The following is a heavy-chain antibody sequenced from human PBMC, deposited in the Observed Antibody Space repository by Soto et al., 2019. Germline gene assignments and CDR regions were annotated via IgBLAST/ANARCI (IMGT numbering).Heavy chain of an antibody. D-gene: IGHD2-15*01. Sequence: VQLVESGGGVVQPGRSLRLSCAASGFTFSSYGMHWVRQAPGKGLEWVAVIWYDGSNKYYADSVKGRFTISRDNSKNTLYLQMNSLRAEDTAVYYCAREAGGVAATPGFGYFDYWGQGTLVTVSS. CDR1: GFTFSSYG. V-gene: IGHV3-33*01. CDR2: IWYDGSNK. CDR3: AREAGGVAATPGFGYFDY. J-gene: IGHJ4*02.